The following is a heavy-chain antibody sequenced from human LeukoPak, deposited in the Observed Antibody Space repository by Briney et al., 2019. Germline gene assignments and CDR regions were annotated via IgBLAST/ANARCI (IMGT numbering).Heavy chain of an antibody. CDR3: AKEWDNWPSGLGDY. CDR1: GFTFSSYG. V-gene: IGHV3-23*01. CDR2: ISGSGGST. J-gene: IGHJ4*02. Sequence: GGSLRLSCAASGFTFSSYGMHWVRQAPGKGLEWVSAISGSGGSTYYADSVKGRFTISRDNSKNTLYLQMNSLRAEDTAVYYCAKEWDNWPSGLGDYWGQGTLVTVSS. D-gene: IGHD1-20*01.